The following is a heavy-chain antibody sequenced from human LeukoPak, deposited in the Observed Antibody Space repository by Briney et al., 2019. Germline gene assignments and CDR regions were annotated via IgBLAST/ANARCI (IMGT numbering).Heavy chain of an antibody. J-gene: IGHJ6*02. CDR3: ARGIKFYFGFDV. CDR1: GFFLSTFY. CDR2: ISSSSSTI. D-gene: IGHD5-24*01. Sequence: GSRTPACVASGFFLSTFYMNWVSQAPGKGLEWVSSISSSSSTIYYADSVKGRFTISRDNAKNSLYLQMNSPRDEDTAVYYCARGIKFYFGFDVWGQGTTVTVSS. V-gene: IGHV3-48*02.